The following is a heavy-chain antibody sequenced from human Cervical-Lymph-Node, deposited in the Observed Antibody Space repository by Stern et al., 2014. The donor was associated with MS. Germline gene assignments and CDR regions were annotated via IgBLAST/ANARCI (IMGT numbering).Heavy chain of an antibody. V-gene: IGHV1-46*01. CDR3: ARDRHYYDNSGYYRYYYGLDV. CDR1: GHTFTTYH. J-gene: IGHJ6*02. Sequence: VQLVESGAEVKKPGASVKISCKASGHTFTTYHMHWVRRAPGQGLEWMGMINPSGDSTSYAPKFQVRVTVARDTSTNTVYMELSSLRSEDTAVYYCARDRHYYDNSGYYRYYYGLDVWGQGTTVTVSS. D-gene: IGHD3-22*01. CDR2: INPSGDST.